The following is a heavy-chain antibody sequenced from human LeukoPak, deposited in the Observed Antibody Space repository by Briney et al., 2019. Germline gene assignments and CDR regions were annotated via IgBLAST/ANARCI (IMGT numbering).Heavy chain of an antibody. J-gene: IGHJ5*02. CDR2: IIPIFGTA. V-gene: IGHV1-69*05. CDR1: GGTFSSYA. CDR3: ARGGGKEWLDGYGYWFDP. Sequence: SVKVSCKASGGTFSSYAISWVRQAPGQGLEWMGGIIPIFGTANYAQKFQGRVTITTDESTSTAYMELSSLRSEDTAVYYCARGGGKEWLDGYGYWFDPWGQGTLVTVSS. D-gene: IGHD5-12*01.